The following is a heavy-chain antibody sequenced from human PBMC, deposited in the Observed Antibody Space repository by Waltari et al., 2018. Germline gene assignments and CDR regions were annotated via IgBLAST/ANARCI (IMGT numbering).Heavy chain of an antibody. Sequence: QVQLVQSGAEVKKPGSSVKVSCKASGGTFTSYAFSWVRQAPGQGIEWMAGIIPIFGTANDAQKFQGRVTITADESTSTAYMELSSLRSGDTAVYYCARVGATGPYWGQGTLVTVSS. J-gene: IGHJ4*02. CDR3: ARVGATGPY. V-gene: IGHV1-69*13. CDR2: IIPIFGTA. CDR1: GGTFTSYA. D-gene: IGHD1-26*01.